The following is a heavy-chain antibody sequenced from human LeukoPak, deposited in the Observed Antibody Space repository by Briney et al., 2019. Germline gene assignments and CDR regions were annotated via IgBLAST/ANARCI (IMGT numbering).Heavy chain of an antibody. CDR3: AKDPAYYYGSGSYSTFEY. J-gene: IGHJ4*02. CDR1: GFTFSDYT. D-gene: IGHD3-10*01. Sequence: GGSLRLSCAASGFTFSDYTMSWVCQAPGKGPEWVSAITGSGGSTYYADSVKGRFTISRDKSKNTLYLQMNSLRAEDTALYYCAKDPAYYYGSGSYSTFEYWGQGTLVTVSS. CDR2: ITGSGGST. V-gene: IGHV3-23*01.